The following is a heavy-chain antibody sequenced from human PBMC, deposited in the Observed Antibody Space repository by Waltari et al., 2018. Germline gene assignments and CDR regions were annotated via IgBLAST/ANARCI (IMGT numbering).Heavy chain of an antibody. J-gene: IGHJ6*02. D-gene: IGHD2-15*01. CDR1: GGSISSSRYY. V-gene: IGHV4-39*01. CDR2: IYYSGST. Sequence: QLQLQESGPGLVKPSETLSLTCTVSGGSISSSRYYWGWLRQPPGKGLEWIGSIYYSGSTYYNPSLKSRVTISVDTSKNQFSLKLSSVTAADTAVYYCAGRPSVVAATYYFYYGMDVWGQGTTVTVSS. CDR3: AGRPSVVAATYYFYYGMDV.